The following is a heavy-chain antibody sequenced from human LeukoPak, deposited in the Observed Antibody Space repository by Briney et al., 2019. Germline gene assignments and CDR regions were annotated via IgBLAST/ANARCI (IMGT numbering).Heavy chain of an antibody. D-gene: IGHD4-17*01. Sequence: GGSLRLSCAASGFTFSSYSMNWVRQAPGKGLEWVSYISSSSSTIYYADSVKGRFTISRDNAKNSLYLQMNSLRAEGTAVYYCARGTTVTSPLNWFDPWGQGTLVTVSS. CDR3: ARGTTVTSPLNWFDP. CDR2: ISSSSSTI. V-gene: IGHV3-48*04. CDR1: GFTFSSYS. J-gene: IGHJ5*02.